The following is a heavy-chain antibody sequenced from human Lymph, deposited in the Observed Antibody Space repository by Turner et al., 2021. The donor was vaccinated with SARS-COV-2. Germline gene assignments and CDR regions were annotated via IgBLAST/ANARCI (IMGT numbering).Heavy chain of an antibody. Sequence: EGQLVETGGGLSQPGGSLILSCAASGIIVSRNYMNWVRQAPGKGLEWVSVIYSGGTTYYADSVKGRFTISRDNSKNTLYLQMNSLRVEDTAVYYGARDLGTYGMDVWGQGTTVTVSS. V-gene: IGHV3-53*02. CDR2: IYSGGTT. D-gene: IGHD6-13*01. CDR3: ARDLGTYGMDV. CDR1: GIIVSRNY. J-gene: IGHJ6*02.